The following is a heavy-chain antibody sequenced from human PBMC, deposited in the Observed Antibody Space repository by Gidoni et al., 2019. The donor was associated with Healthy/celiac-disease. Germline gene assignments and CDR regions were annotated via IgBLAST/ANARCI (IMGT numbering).Heavy chain of an antibody. CDR2: IYTSGST. D-gene: IGHD2-2*02. Sequence: QVQMQESGPGLVKPSQTLSLTCTVSGGSISSGRYYWSWLRQPAGKGLEWIGRIYTSGSTNYNPSIKSRVTISVDTSKNQFSLKLSSVTAADTAVYYCARAVEGSSTSCYTDCGYNGFDPWGQGTLVTVSS. V-gene: IGHV4-61*02. CDR3: ARAVEGSSTSCYTDCGYNGFDP. CDR1: GGSISSGRYY. J-gene: IGHJ5*02.